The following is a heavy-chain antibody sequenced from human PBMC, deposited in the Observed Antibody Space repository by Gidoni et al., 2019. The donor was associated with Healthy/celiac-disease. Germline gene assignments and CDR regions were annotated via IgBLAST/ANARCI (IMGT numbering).Heavy chain of an antibody. D-gene: IGHD6-6*01. J-gene: IGHJ3*02. CDR1: GGSISSGGYY. V-gene: IGHV4-31*03. Sequence: QVQLQESGPGLVKPSQTLSLTCTVSGGSISSGGYYWSWIRQHPGKGLEWIGYIYSSGSTYYNPSLKSRVTISVDTSKNQFSLKLSSVTAAYTSVYYCARFGWQLVGAFDIWGQGTMVTVSS. CDR2: IYSSGST. CDR3: ARFGWQLVGAFDI.